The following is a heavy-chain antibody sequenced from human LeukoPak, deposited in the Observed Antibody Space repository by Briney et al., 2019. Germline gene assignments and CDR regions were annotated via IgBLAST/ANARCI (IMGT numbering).Heavy chain of an antibody. CDR3: AKKSPLAADAFDI. D-gene: IGHD6-19*01. V-gene: IGHV3-21*01. CDR2: ISSSRNYI. CDR1: GFTFSSYA. J-gene: IGHJ3*02. Sequence: GGSLRLSCAASGFTFSSYAMSWVRQAPGKGLEWVSSISSSRNYIYYADSVKGRFTISRDNAKNSLYLQMNSLRAEDTAVYYCAKKSPLAADAFDIWGQGTMVTVSS.